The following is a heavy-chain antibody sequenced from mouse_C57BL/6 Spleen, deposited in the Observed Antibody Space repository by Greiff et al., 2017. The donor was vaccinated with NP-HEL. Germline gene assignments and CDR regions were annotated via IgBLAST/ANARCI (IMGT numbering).Heavy chain of an antibody. D-gene: IGHD3-2*02. CDR2: INPSTGGT. V-gene: IGHV1-42*01. CDR1: GYSFTGYY. CDR3: ARGRTAQVGYAMDY. Sequence: EVHLVESGPELVKPGASVKISCKASGYSFTGYYMNWVKQSPEKSLEWIGEINPSTGGTTYNQKFKAKATLTVDKSSSTAYMQLKSLTSEDSAVYYCARGRTAQVGYAMDYWGQGTSVTVSS. J-gene: IGHJ4*01.